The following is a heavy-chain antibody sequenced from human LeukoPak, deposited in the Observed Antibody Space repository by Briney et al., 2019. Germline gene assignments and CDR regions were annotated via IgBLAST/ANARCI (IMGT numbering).Heavy chain of an antibody. CDR3: ARETKRFTMVRGVRGYYYGMDV. Sequence: SSETLSLTCSVSGGSISNYFWSWIRQPPGKGLEYIGHISYSGNSYYNPSLESRVTISVDTSKNQFSLKLSSVTAADTALYYCARETKRFTMVRGVRGYYYGMDVWGQGTTVIVSS. CDR1: GGSISNYF. D-gene: IGHD3-10*01. J-gene: IGHJ6*02. CDR2: ISYSGNS. V-gene: IGHV4-59*01.